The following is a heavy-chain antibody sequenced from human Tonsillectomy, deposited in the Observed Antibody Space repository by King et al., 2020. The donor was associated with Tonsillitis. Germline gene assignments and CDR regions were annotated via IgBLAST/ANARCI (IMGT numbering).Heavy chain of an antibody. J-gene: IGHJ4*02. V-gene: IGHV3-23*04. D-gene: IGHD3-22*01. CDR2: ISGSGGST. Sequence: VQLVESGGGLVQPGGSLRLSCAASGFTFSSYAMSWVRQAPGKGLEWVSAISGSGGSTYYADSVKGRFTISRDNSKNTLYLQMNSLRAEDTAVYYCAKLDNAAGITMIVVVITPIDYWGQGTLVTVSS. CDR3: AKLDNAAGITMIVVVITPIDY. CDR1: GFTFSSYA.